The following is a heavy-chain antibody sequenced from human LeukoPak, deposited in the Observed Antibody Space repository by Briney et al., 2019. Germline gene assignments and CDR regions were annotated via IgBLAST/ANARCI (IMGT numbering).Heavy chain of an antibody. Sequence: GGSLRLSCAASGFTFSNAWMSWVRQAPGKGLEWIATMTVTNKIYYADSVKGRFTISRDNAENSVYLQMNSLRDEDTAVYSCARAQTLFWEFDGFDIWGRGTKVTVSS. D-gene: IGHD3-3*01. CDR1: GFTFSNAW. CDR3: ARAQTLFWEFDGFDI. J-gene: IGHJ3*02. CDR2: MTVTNKI. V-gene: IGHV3-69-1*01.